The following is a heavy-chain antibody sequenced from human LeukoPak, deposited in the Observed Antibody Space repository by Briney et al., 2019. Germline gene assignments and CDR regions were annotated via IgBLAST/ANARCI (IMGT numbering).Heavy chain of an antibody. V-gene: IGHV3-48*03. CDR1: GFTFSSYE. CDR2: ISSSGSTI. CDR3: ARLYGSGSYYYYYYYMDV. D-gene: IGHD3-10*01. J-gene: IGHJ6*03. Sequence: PGGSLRLSCAASGFTFSSYEMNWVRQAPGKGLEWVSYISSSGSTIYYADSVKGRFTISRDNAKNSLYLQMNSLRAEDTAVYYCARLYGSGSYYYYYYYMDVWGKGTTVTISS.